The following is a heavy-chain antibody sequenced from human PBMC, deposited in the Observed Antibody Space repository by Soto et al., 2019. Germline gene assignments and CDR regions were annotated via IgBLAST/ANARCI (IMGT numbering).Heavy chain of an antibody. Sequence: ASVKVSCKASGGTFSNYAVTWVRQAPGQGLEWMGAIIPIFGTANYAQKFQGRVTITADESTNSAYMELTSLRSEDTAVYYCARGDSYGSLNYFDPWGQGTLVTVSS. J-gene: IGHJ5*02. CDR3: ARGDSYGSLNYFDP. V-gene: IGHV1-69*13. CDR1: GGTFSNYA. CDR2: IIPIFGTA. D-gene: IGHD5-18*01.